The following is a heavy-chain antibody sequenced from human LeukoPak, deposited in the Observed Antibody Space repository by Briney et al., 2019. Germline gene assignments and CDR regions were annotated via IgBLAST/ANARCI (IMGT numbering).Heavy chain of an antibody. D-gene: IGHD4-23*01. CDR3: ARAVGLSSRADWFDA. CDR2: IRSSGSTI. CDR1: GFTFSDYY. J-gene: IGHJ5*02. V-gene: IGHV3-11*01. Sequence: GGSLRLSCAASGFTFSDYYVSWIRQAPGKGLERVSYIRSSGSTIYYADSVKGRFTISRDNAKNSLYLQMNSLRAEDTAVYYSARAVGLSSRADWFDAWGQGTLVTVSS.